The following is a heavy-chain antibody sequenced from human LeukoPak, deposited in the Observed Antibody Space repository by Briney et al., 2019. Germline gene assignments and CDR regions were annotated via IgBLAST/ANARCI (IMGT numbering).Heavy chain of an antibody. Sequence: GGSLRLSCGASGFTFSGYWMHWVRQAPGKGLVRVSRSNIDGSSTSYADSVKGRFTISRDNAKNTLYLQMNSLRAEDTAVYYCARSSGGSYSYSWGQGTLVTVSS. J-gene: IGHJ4*02. CDR3: ARSSGGSYSYS. CDR1: GFTFSGYW. CDR2: SNIDGSST. D-gene: IGHD2-15*01. V-gene: IGHV3-74*01.